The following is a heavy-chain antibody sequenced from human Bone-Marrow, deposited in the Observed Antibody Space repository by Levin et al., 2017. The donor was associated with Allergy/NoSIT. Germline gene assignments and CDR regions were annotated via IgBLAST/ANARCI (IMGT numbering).Heavy chain of an antibody. CDR3: SRGAGTGY. J-gene: IGHJ4*02. CDR1: GYFFIGYY. V-gene: IGHV1-2*02. CDR2: INPDTGVS. Sequence: GESLKISCKASGYFFIGYYIHWVRQAPGQGLEWMGWINPDTGVSKSAQKFQGRVTLTRDTSISTVYMDLTRLKPDDSGVYYCSRGAGTGYWGQGTLVTVSS. D-gene: IGHD6-19*01.